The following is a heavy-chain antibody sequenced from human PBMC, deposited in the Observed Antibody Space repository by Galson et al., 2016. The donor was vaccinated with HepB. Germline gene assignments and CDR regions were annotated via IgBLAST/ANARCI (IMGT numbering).Heavy chain of an antibody. V-gene: IGHV6-1*01. CDR3: AGHLRRGRTSNGLDV. Sequence: CAISGDSVSSNNAIWNWIRQSPSRGLEWLGRTYYRSKWYNDNGVSVKSRITISPDTSKNQFSLQLTSVTPEDTAVYYCAGHLRRGRTSNGLDVWGQGTTVTVSS. CDR2: TYYRSKWYN. D-gene: IGHD3-16*01. J-gene: IGHJ6*02. CDR1: GDSVSSNNAI.